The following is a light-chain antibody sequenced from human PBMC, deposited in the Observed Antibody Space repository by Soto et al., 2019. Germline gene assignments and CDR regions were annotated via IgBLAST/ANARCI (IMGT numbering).Light chain of an antibody. CDR3: MQALHTPLT. CDR2: LGS. Sequence: DIVMTQSPLSLPVTPGEPASISCRSSQSLLHSNGCNYLDWYLQKPGHSPQLLIYLGSNRASRVPARFRGSGSGTDFTLKISRVEAEDVGVYYCMQALHTPLTFGGGTKVEIK. V-gene: IGKV2-28*01. J-gene: IGKJ4*01. CDR1: QSLLHSNGCNY.